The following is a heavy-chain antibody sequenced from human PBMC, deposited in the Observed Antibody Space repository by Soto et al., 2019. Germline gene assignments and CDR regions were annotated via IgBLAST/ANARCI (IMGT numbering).Heavy chain of an antibody. J-gene: IGHJ4*02. CDR1: GGSINTGGYY. V-gene: IGHV4-31*03. Sequence: QMLLQESGPGLVKPSQTLSLTCSVSGGSINTGGYYWSWTRQHPGKGLEWIGYIYYTGTTNYNPSLKRRVIISIDTSENHCSLELGSVTAADTAVYYCAGHYGGERLVDHWGQGTPVTVSS. CDR3: AGHYGGERLVDH. D-gene: IGHD4-17*01. CDR2: IYYTGTT.